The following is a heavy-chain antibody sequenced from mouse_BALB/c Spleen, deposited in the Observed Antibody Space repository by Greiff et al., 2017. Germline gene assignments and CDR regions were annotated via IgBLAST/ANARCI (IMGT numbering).Heavy chain of an antibody. V-gene: IGHV1S22*01. D-gene: IGHD2-4*01. J-gene: IGHJ3*01. Sequence: LQQPGSELVRPGASVKLSCKASGYTFTSYWMHWVKQRPGQGLEWIGNIYPGSGSTNYDEKFKSKATLTVDTSSSTAYMQLSSLTSEDSAVYYCTRSAYDYGAFAYWGQGTLVTVSA. CDR2: IYPGSGST. CDR3: TRSAYDYGAFAY. CDR1: GYTFTSYW.